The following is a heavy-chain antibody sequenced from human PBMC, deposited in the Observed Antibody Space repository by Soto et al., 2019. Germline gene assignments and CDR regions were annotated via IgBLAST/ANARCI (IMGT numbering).Heavy chain of an antibody. CDR3: VRDRGGSYWLDP. CDR1: GFIVSNSY. D-gene: IGHD1-26*01. Sequence: GGSLILSCAASGFIVSNSYMSWVRQAPGKGLEWVSILYSGGTTYYADSVKGRFTFSRDNAANTVFLQMNNLRVEDTAVYYCVRDRGGSYWLDPWGQGTLVTVSS. V-gene: IGHV3-53*01. CDR2: LYSGGTT. J-gene: IGHJ5*02.